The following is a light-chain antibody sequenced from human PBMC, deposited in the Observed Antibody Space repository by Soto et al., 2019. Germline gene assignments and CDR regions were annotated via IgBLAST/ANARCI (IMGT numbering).Light chain of an antibody. Sequence: DIQMTQSPSSLSASVGDRVTITCRASQGISNYLAWYQQKPGKVPKLLIYAASTLQSGVPSKFSGRGFETDFTFTISSLQPEDIATYYCQQYDNLPYTFGQGTTLEIK. J-gene: IGKJ2*01. CDR1: QGISNY. CDR3: QQYDNLPYT. V-gene: IGKV1-27*01. CDR2: AAS.